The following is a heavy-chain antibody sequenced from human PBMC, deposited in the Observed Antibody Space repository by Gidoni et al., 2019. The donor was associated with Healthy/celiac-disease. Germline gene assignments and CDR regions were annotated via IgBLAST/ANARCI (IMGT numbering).Heavy chain of an antibody. Sequence: QVQLVQSGAELKKPGSSVKVSCKASGGTFSSYAISWVRQAPGQGLEWMGGIIPIFGTANYAQKFQGRVTSTADESTSTAYMELSSLRSEDTAVYYCASRPRNCGGDCYSFDYWGQGTLVTVSS. V-gene: IGHV1-69*01. CDR2: IIPIFGTA. D-gene: IGHD2-21*02. J-gene: IGHJ4*02. CDR1: GGTFSSYA. CDR3: ASRPRNCGGDCYSFDY.